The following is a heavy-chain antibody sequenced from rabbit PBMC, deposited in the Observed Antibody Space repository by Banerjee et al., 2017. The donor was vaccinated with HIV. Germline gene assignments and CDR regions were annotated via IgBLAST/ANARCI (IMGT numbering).Heavy chain of an antibody. D-gene: IGHD8-1*01. J-gene: IGHJ4*01. CDR1: GFSFSSSDY. CDR3: ARTGSSWSLNL. V-gene: IGHV1S40*01. Sequence: QSLEESGGDLVKPGASLTLTCTASGFSFSSSDYMCWVRQAPGKGLEWISCIAGSSSGFTYSASWAQGRFTISRENNQNTVSLKMNSLTAADTATYFCARTGSSWSLNLWGQGTLVTVS. CDR2: IAGSSSGFT.